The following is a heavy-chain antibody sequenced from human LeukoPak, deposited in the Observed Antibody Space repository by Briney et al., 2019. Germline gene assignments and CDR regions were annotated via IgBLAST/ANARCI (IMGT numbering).Heavy chain of an antibody. CDR2: ISYDGSNK. V-gene: IGHV3-30*18. J-gene: IGHJ5*02. D-gene: IGHD3-10*01. CDR1: GFTFSNYG. Sequence: GGSLRLSCAVPGFTFSNYGMHWVRQAPGKGLEWVAVISYDGSNKYYADSVKGRFTISRDNSRNTLYLQMNSLRAEDTAVYYCAKDGDLMVRGVIMFDPWGQGTLVTVSS. CDR3: AKDGDLMVRGVIMFDP.